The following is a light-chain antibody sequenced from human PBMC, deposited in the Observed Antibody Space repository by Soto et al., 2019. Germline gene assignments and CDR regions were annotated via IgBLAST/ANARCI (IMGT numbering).Light chain of an antibody. CDR2: DAS. V-gene: IGKV3-11*01. Sequence: PGARATLSCRASRSVSSYLAWYQQKPGQAPRLLIYDASNRATGIPARFSGSGSGTDFTLTISSLEPEDFAVYYCQQRSDWPPVTFGGGTKVEIK. CDR3: QQRSDWPPVT. CDR1: RSVSSY. J-gene: IGKJ4*01.